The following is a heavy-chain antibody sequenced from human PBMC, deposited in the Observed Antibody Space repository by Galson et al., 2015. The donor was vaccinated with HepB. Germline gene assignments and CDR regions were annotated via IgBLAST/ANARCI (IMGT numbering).Heavy chain of an antibody. V-gene: IGHV3-23*01. D-gene: IGHD3-10*01. CDR3: AKDWENPHDPDSYYYYGMDV. J-gene: IGHJ6*02. CDR1: GFNFKNHG. CDR2: MTGRGDVT. Sequence: SLRLSCAASGFNFKNHGMNWVRQAQGKGLEWVSAMTGRGDVTYYANSVKGRFTISRDTSTSTLYLQMSGLSAEDTAVYFCAKDWENPHDPDSYYYYGMDVWGQGTTVTVSS.